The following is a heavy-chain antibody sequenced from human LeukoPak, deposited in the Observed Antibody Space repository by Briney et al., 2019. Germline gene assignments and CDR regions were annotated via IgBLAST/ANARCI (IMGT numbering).Heavy chain of an antibody. J-gene: IGHJ3*02. CDR3: AKVGYSYGLGDAFDI. V-gene: IGHV3-23*01. CDR2: ISGSGGST. Sequence: GGSLRLSCAASGFTFSSYSMNWVRQAPGKGLEWVSAISGSGGSTYYADSVKGRFTISRDNSKNTLYLQMNSLRAEDTAVYYCAKVGYSYGLGDAFDIWGQGTMVTVSS. D-gene: IGHD5-18*01. CDR1: GFTFSSYS.